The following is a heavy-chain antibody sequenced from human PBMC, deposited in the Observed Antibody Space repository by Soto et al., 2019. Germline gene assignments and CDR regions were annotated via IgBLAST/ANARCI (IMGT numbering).Heavy chain of an antibody. J-gene: IGHJ6*03. CDR1: GGSISSSSYY. V-gene: IGHV4-39*07. Sequence: SETLSLTCTVSGGSISSSSYYWGWIRQPPGKGLEWIGSIYYSGSTYYNPSLKSRVTISVDTSKNQFSLKLSSVTAADTAVYYCARDQGIAVRRYYYYYMDVWGKGITVTVSS. D-gene: IGHD6-19*01. CDR2: IYYSGST. CDR3: ARDQGIAVRRYYYYYMDV.